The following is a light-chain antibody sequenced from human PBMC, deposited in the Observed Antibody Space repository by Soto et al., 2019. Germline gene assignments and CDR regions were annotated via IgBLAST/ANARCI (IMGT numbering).Light chain of an antibody. V-gene: IGLV2-14*01. CDR2: EVT. CDR1: NSDINNYDY. J-gene: IGLJ2*01. CDR3: CSHTISGSGTPV. Sequence: QSALTQPASVSGSPGQSITLSCTGANSDINNYDYVSWYRQYPGLAPQLIISEVTNRPSVISDRFSGSKSANTAYLTISGLQDEDEADYYCCSHTISGSGTPVFGGGTKLTVL.